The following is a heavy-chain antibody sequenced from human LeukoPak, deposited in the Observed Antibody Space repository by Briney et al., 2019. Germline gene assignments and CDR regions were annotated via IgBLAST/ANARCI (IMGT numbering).Heavy chain of an antibody. CDR3: ARDQDGQYFDY. Sequence: ASVKVSCKASGYTFTTYGISWVRQAPGQGREWMGWISGSNGRTNYAQKLHGRVTMTTDTSTSTGYMELRSLRSDDTAVYYCARDQDGQYFDYWGQGTLLTVSS. CDR1: GYTFTTYG. J-gene: IGHJ4*02. V-gene: IGHV1-18*01. CDR2: ISGSNGRT.